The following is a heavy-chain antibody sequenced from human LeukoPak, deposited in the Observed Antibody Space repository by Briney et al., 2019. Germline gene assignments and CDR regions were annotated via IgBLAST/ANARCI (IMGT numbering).Heavy chain of an antibody. CDR2: IIPIFGTA. V-gene: IGHV1-69*13. CDR3: ARVRSEYYYDSSGYNPFDY. CDR1: GGTFSSYA. D-gene: IGHD3-22*01. Sequence: SVKVSCKASGGTFSSYAISWVRQAPGQGLEWMGGIIPIFGTANYAQKFQGRVTITADESTSTAYMELSSLRSEDTAVYYCARVRSEYYYDSSGYNPFDYWGQGALVTVSS. J-gene: IGHJ4*02.